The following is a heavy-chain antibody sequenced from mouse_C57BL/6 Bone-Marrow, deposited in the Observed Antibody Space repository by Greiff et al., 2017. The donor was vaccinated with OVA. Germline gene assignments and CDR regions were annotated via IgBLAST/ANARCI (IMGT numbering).Heavy chain of an antibody. CDR2: INPGSGGT. CDR1: GYAFTNYL. CDR3: ARRPDWYFDV. J-gene: IGHJ1*03. V-gene: IGHV1-54*01. Sequence: QVQLQQSGAELVRPGTSVKVSCKASGYAFTNYLIEWVKQRPGQGLEWIGVINPGSGGTNYNEKFKGKATLTADKSSSTAYMQLISLTSEDSAVYFCARRPDWYFDVWGTGTTVTVSS.